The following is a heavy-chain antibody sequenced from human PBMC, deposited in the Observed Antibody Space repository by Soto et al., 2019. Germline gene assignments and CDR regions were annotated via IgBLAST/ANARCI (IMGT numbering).Heavy chain of an antibody. CDR2: INAVGSQV. CDR1: GFTFSSYS. Sequence: PGGSLRLSCAPAGFTFSSYSMNWVRQAPGKGLEWVADINAVGSQVLYAASVMGRFTVSRDNAKKSLFLQMNSLRVEDTAFYYCAGDPAWGSLDYWGLGTLVTVSS. V-gene: IGHV3-7*01. J-gene: IGHJ4*02. CDR3: AGDPAWGSLDY. D-gene: IGHD7-27*01.